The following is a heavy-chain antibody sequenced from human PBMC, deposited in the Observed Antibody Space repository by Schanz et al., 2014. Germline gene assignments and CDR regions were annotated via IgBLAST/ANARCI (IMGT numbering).Heavy chain of an antibody. V-gene: IGHV3-30*03. CDR2: ISYDGSNK. Sequence: QVQLVESGGGVVQPGRSLRLSCAASGFTFSNYGLHWVRQAPGKGLEWVAIISYDGSNKYYADSVKGRFTISRDNARNSLYLQMTSLRAEDTALYYCTRDRAYHSFDYWGQGTLVTVSS. CDR3: TRDRAYHSFDY. D-gene: IGHD1-26*01. J-gene: IGHJ4*02. CDR1: GFTFSNYG.